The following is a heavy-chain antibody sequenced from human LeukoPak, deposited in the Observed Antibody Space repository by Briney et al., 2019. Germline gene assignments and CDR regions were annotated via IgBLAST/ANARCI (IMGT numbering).Heavy chain of an antibody. J-gene: IGHJ6*02. CDR3: ARDGKRRLRFLEWSREASYGMDV. Sequence: ASVKVSCKASGYTFTSYGISWVRQAPGQGLEWMGWISAYNGNTNYAQKLQGRVTMTTDTSTSTAYMELRSLRSDDTAVYYWARDGKRRLRFLEWSREASYGMDVWGQGTTVTVSS. D-gene: IGHD3-3*01. CDR2: ISAYNGNT. CDR1: GYTFTSYG. V-gene: IGHV1-18*01.